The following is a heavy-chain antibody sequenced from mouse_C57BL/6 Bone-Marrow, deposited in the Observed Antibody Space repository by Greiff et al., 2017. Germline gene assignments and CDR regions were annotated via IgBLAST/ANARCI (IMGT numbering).Heavy chain of an antibody. CDR2: ISGGGGNT. J-gene: IGHJ4*01. D-gene: IGHD1-2*01. V-gene: IGHV5-9*01. CDR1: GFTFSSYT. Sequence: EVQGVESGGGLVKPGGSLKLSCAASGFTFSSYTMSWVRQTPEKRLEWVATISGGGGNTYYPDSVKGRFTISRDNAKNTLYLQMSSLRSEYTALYYCARQGPTAHYYAMDYWGRGTSVTVSS. CDR3: ARQGPTAHYYAMDY.